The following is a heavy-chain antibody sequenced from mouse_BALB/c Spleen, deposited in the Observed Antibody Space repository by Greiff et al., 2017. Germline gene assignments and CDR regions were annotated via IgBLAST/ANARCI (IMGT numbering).Heavy chain of an antibody. J-gene: IGHJ3*01. CDR3: ARFPYGNYVDPAWFAY. D-gene: IGHD2-1*01. CDR2: IYPYNGGT. Sequence: VQLQQSGPELVKPGASVKISCKASGYTFTDYNMHWVKQSHGKSLEWIGYIYPYNGGTGYNQKFKSKATLTVDNSSSTAYMELRSLTSEDSAVYYCARFPYGNYVDPAWFAYWGQGTLVTVSA. CDR1: GYTFTDYN. V-gene: IGHV1S29*02.